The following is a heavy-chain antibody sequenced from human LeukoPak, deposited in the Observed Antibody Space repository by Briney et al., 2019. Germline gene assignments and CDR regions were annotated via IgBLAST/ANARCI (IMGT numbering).Heavy chain of an antibody. CDR3: ATYSNSALQYYYGLDV. Sequence: ASVKVSCKTSGYTFTGSYIHWVRQAPGQGLEWMGWIRPNSGGTKNAQKFQGRVTMTRDTSISTAYMELNRLTSDDTAVYYCATYSNSALQYYYGLDVWGQGTTVTVSS. CDR2: IRPNSGGT. V-gene: IGHV1-2*02. J-gene: IGHJ6*02. D-gene: IGHD6-6*01. CDR1: GYTFTGSY.